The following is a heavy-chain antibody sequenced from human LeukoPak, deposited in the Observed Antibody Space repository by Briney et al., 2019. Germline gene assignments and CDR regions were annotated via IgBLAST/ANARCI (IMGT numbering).Heavy chain of an antibody. CDR1: GFTFINFA. Sequence: GGSLRLSCAASGFTFINFAMTWVRQAPGKGLEWVSSIVGSSSTYYADSLKGRFTISRDNAKTSLYLQMNSLRAEDTAVYYCARIGAGSSRDYWGQGTLVTVSS. V-gene: IGHV3-21*01. J-gene: IGHJ4*02. D-gene: IGHD6-13*01. CDR2: IVGSSST. CDR3: ARIGAGSSRDY.